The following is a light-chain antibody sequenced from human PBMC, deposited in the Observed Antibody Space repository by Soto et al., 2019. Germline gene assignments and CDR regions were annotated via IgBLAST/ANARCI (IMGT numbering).Light chain of an antibody. V-gene: IGLV2-14*01. Sequence: QSALTQPASVSGSPGQSITISCTGTSSDVGAYNYVSWYQQHPGRAPKLIIYDVSNRPSGVSNRFSGSKSGNTASLTISGLQAEDEADYYCSSYTSSNTWVFGGGTKVTVL. CDR1: SSDVGAYNY. CDR2: DVS. J-gene: IGLJ3*02. CDR3: SSYTSSNTWV.